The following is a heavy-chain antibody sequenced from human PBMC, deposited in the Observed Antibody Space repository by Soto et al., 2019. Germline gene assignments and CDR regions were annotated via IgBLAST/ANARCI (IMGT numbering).Heavy chain of an antibody. CDR2: MYYSGNT. J-gene: IGHJ4*02. V-gene: IGHV4-59*01. D-gene: IGHD3-3*01. Sequence: SETLSLTCTVSGGSITNYYWSWIRQPPGKRLEYIGYMYYSGNTYYNPSLKSRVTISGDASKNQFSLKLRSVTAADTAVYYCVGGLSEWGRIEFWGQGTLVTASS. CDR3: VGGLSEWGRIEF. CDR1: GGSITNYY.